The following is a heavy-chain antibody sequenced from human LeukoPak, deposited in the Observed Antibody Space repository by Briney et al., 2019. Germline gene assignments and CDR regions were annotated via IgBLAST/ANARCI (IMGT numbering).Heavy chain of an antibody. CDR3: AINEILTGSPSLDY. V-gene: IGHV5-10-1*01. CDR1: GYSLTSYW. CDR2: IDPSDSYT. D-gene: IGHD3-9*01. J-gene: IGHJ4*02. Sequence: GESLKISCKGSGYSLTSYWISWVRQMPGKGLEWMGRIDPSDSYTNYSPSFQGHVTISADKSISTAYLQWSSLKASDTAMYYCAINEILTGSPSLDYWGQGTLVTVSS.